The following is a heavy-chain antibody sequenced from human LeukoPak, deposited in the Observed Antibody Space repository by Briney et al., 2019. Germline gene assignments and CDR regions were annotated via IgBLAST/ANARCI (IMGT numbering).Heavy chain of an antibody. Sequence: SETLSLTCTVSGGSISSSSYYWGWIRQPPGKGLEWIGSIYYSGSTYYNPSLKSRVTISVDTSKNQFSLKLSSVTAAGTAVYYCARRGYCSSTSCPGWFDPWGQGTLVTVSS. J-gene: IGHJ5*02. CDR2: IYYSGST. D-gene: IGHD2-2*01. CDR1: GGSISSSSYY. V-gene: IGHV4-39*01. CDR3: ARRGYCSSTSCPGWFDP.